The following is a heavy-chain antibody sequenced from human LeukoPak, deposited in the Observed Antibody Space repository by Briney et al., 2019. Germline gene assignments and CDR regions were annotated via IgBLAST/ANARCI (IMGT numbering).Heavy chain of an antibody. CDR3: ARDRYYVPDY. CDR1: GFTFSSTW. J-gene: IGHJ4*02. CDR2: ITSDGRTT. V-gene: IGHV3-74*01. Sequence: PGGSLRLSCAASGFTFSSTWMHWFRQGAGKGLVWVSRITSDGRTTIYADSVKGRFSISRDNAKNTLYLQMNSLRAEDTAVYYCARDRYYVPDYWGQGTLVTASS. D-gene: IGHD3-10*02.